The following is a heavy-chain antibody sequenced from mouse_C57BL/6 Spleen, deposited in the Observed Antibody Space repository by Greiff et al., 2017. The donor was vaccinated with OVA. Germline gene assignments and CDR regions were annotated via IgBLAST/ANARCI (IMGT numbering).Heavy chain of an antibody. CDR3: TRYYSNFYFDY. D-gene: IGHD2-5*01. V-gene: IGHV5-9-1*02. Sequence: EVQLMESGEGLVKPGGSLKLSCAASGFTFSSYAMSWVRQTPEKRLEWVAYISSGGDYIYYADTVKGRFTISRDNARNTLYLQMSSLKSEDTAMYYCTRYYSNFYFDYWGQGTTLTVSS. CDR2: ISSGGDYI. J-gene: IGHJ2*01. CDR1: GFTFSSYA.